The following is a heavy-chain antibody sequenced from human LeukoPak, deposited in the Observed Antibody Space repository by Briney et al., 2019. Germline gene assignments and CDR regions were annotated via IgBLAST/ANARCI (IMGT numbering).Heavy chain of an antibody. Sequence: ASVKVSCKVSGYTLTELSMHWVRQAPGKGLEWMGGFDPEDGETIYAQKFQGRVTMTEDTSTDTAYMELSSLRSEDTAVYYCARGSGKRYYYGMDVWGQGTTVTVSS. V-gene: IGHV1-24*01. J-gene: IGHJ6*02. D-gene: IGHD3-10*01. CDR2: FDPEDGET. CDR3: ARGSGKRYYYGMDV. CDR1: GYTLTELS.